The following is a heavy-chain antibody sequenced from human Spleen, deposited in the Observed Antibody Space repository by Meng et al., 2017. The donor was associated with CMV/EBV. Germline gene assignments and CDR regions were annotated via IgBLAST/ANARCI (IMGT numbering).Heavy chain of an antibody. J-gene: IGHJ5*02. Sequence: ASCYTFHSYSISWVRQAPGLGLEWMGWISVYNDDANNAQNLQGRLTMTTDTSTSTAYMEVRSLTSDDTAVYYCARGPLGYGPTNWFDPWGQGTLVTV. D-gene: IGHD5-18*01. V-gene: IGHV1-18*01. CDR3: ARGPLGYGPTNWFDP. CDR2: ISVYNDDA. CDR1: CYTFHSYS.